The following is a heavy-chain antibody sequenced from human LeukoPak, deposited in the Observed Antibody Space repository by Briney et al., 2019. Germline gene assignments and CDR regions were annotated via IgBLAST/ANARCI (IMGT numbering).Heavy chain of an antibody. CDR2: IYYSGST. CDR3: ARGRPPKWFDP. CDR1: GGSISSGGYY. J-gene: IGHJ5*02. Sequence: PSQTLPLTCTVSGGSISSGGYYWSWIRQHPGKGLEWIGYIYYSGSTYYNPSLKSRVTISVDTSKNQFSLKLSSLTAADTAVYYCARGRPPKWFDPWGQGTLVTVSS. V-gene: IGHV4-31*03.